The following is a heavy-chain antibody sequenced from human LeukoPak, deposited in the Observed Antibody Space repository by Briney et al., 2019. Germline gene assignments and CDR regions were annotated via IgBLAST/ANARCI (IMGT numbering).Heavy chain of an antibody. CDR1: GFTFSIYG. Sequence: GRSLRLSCAASGFTFSIYGIHWVRQAPGKGLEWVAVIWSDGSNKYYADSVKGRFTISRDNAKNSLYLQMNSLRAEDTAVYYCARTRLGAHDYWGQGTLVTVSS. J-gene: IGHJ4*02. V-gene: IGHV3-33*01. CDR2: IWSDGSNK. D-gene: IGHD3-3*01. CDR3: ARTRLGAHDY.